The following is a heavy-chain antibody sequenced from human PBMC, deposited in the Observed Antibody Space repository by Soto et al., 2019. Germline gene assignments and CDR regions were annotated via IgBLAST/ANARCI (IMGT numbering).Heavy chain of an antibody. V-gene: IGHV4-30-4*01. CDR3: ARDRAKWKDYYYYSMDV. J-gene: IGHJ6*02. CDR1: GGSISSGDDF. D-gene: IGHD1-20*01. Sequence: QVQLQESGPGLVKPSQTLSLTCTVSGGSISSGDDFWTWIRQPPGKGLEWIGYIYYSGSTYYNPSLKSRLTMSVDTSKNQLSLKLSSVTAADTAVYYCARDRAKWKDYYYYSMDVWGQGTTVTVSS. CDR2: IYYSGST.